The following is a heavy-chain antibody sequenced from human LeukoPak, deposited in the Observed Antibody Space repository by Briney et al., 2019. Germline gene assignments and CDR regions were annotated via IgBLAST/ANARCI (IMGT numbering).Heavy chain of an antibody. J-gene: IGHJ4*02. D-gene: IGHD4-17*01. V-gene: IGHV3-30-3*01. CDR1: GFTFSSYA. CDR2: ISYDGSNK. CDR3: ARDMTTVTLD. Sequence: SGGSLRLSCAASGFTFSSYAMHWVRQAPGKGLEWVAVISYDGSNKYYADSVKGRFTISRDNSKNTLYLQMNSLRAEDTAVYYCARDMTTVTLDLGQGTLVTVSS.